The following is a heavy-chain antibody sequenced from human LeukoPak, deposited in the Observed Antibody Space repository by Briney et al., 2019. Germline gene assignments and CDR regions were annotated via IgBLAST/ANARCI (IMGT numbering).Heavy chain of an antibody. CDR1: GVPFSSYA. Sequence: GGSLRLSCAVSGVPFSSYAMHWVRQAPGKGLEWVAVISYDGNNKYYADSVKGRFTISRDNSKKTLYLLMNSLRAEDTAMYYCARDSEQQLVRAFDYWGQGTLVTVSS. CDR2: ISYDGNNK. J-gene: IGHJ4*02. D-gene: IGHD6-13*01. CDR3: ARDSEQQLVRAFDY. V-gene: IGHV3-30-3*01.